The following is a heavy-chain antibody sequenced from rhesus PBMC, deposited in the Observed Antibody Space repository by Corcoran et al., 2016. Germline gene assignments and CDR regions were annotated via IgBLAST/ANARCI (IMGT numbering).Heavy chain of an antibody. CDR2: IYGSGSST. J-gene: IGHJ4*01. V-gene: IGHV4-169*02. CDR3: ASGGRRGFDY. Sequence: QVQLQESGPGVVKPSETLSVTCAVSGGSISSSYWSWIRQAPGKGLEWIGYIYGSGSSTTYDPSLESRVTLSVDTSKNQLSLKLSSVTAADTAVYYCASGGRRGFDYWGQGVLVTVSS. D-gene: IGHD1-14*01. CDR1: GGSISSSY.